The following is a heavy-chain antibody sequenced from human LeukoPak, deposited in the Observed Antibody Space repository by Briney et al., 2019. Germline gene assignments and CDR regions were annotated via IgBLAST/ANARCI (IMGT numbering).Heavy chain of an antibody. Sequence: GWSLRLSCAASGFTFSDSAMNWVRPASGKGLAWVGHIRGKTNSYATAYAASVRGRFTISRDDSKNTAYLQMNSLKTEDTAVYYCTGGSGWYSPDYWGQGTLVTVSS. J-gene: IGHJ4*02. D-gene: IGHD6-19*01. CDR2: IRGKTNSYAT. V-gene: IGHV3-73*01. CDR1: GFTFSDSA. CDR3: TGGSGWYSPDY.